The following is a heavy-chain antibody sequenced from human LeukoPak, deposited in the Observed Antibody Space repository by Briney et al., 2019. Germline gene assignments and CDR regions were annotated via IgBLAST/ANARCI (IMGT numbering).Heavy chain of an antibody. CDR1: GFTFSSYS. CDR2: ISSSSSYI. Sequence: GGSLRLSCAASGFTFSSYSMNWVRQAPRKGLEWVSSISSSSSYIYYADSVKGRFTISRDNAKNSLYLQMNSLRAEDTAVYYCARDRLGYCSSTSCYGWGQGTLVTVSS. CDR3: ARDRLGYCSSTSCYG. V-gene: IGHV3-21*01. D-gene: IGHD2-2*01. J-gene: IGHJ4*02.